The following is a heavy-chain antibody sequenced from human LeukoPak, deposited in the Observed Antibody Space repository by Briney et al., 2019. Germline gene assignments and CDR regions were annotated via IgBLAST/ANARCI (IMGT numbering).Heavy chain of an antibody. V-gene: IGHV3-30*02. CDR3: ARVGATNWFDP. Sequence: AGGSLRLSCAASGFTFSSYGMHWVRQAPGKGLEWVAFIRSDGNYKYYADSVKGRFTISRDNSKNTLYLQMNSLRAEDTAVYYCARVGATNWFDPWGQGTLVTVSS. CDR1: GFTFSSYG. D-gene: IGHD1-26*01. CDR2: IRSDGNYK. J-gene: IGHJ5*02.